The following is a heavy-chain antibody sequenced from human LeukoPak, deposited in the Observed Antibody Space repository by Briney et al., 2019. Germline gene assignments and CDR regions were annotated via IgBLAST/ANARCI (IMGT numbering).Heavy chain of an antibody. V-gene: IGHV3-48*04. J-gene: IGHJ4*02. D-gene: IGHD4-17*01. CDR3: ASGYGDYASIDF. Sequence: GGSLRLSCAASGFTFSSYSMNWVRQAPGKGLEWVSYISNSGSNIYYADSVKGRFTISRDNAKSSLFVQMNSLRAEDTAVYYCASGYGDYASIDFWGQGTLVTVST. CDR2: ISNSGSNI. CDR1: GFTFSSYS.